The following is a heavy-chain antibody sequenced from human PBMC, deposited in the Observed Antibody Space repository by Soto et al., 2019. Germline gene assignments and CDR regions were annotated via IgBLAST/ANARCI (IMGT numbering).Heavy chain of an antibody. V-gene: IGHV3-74*01. D-gene: IGHD1-7*01. CDR3: ARDPSYNWNYHDYYYGMDV. CDR1: GFTFSSYW. CDR2: INSDGSST. Sequence: EVQLVESGGGLVQPGGSLRLSCAASGFTFSSYWMHWVRQAPGKGLVWVSRINSDGSSTSYADSVKGRFTISRDNAKNTLYLQMNRLRAEDTAVYYCARDPSYNWNYHDYYYGMDVWGQGTTVTVSS. J-gene: IGHJ6*02.